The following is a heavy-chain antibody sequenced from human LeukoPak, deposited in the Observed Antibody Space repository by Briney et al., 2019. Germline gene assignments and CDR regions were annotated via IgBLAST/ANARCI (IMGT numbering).Heavy chain of an antibody. V-gene: IGHV3-30-3*01. CDR1: GFTFSSYA. CDR3: ARAQWRRPDY. Sequence: PGGSLRLSCAASGFTFSSYAMHWVRQAPGKGLEWVAVISYDGSNKYYADSVKGRFTISRDNSKNTLYLQMNSLRIEDTAVYYCARAQWRRPDYWGQGTLVTVSS. J-gene: IGHJ4*02. D-gene: IGHD5-12*01. CDR2: ISYDGSNK.